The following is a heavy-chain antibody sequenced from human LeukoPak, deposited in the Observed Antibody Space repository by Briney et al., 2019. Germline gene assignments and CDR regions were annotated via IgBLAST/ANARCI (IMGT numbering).Heavy chain of an antibody. D-gene: IGHD6-13*01. CDR1: GGPISSGGYY. CDR2: IYYSGST. V-gene: IGHV4-31*03. J-gene: IGHJ4*02. Sequence: SETLSLTCTVSGGPISSGGYYWSWIPHHAGKGLEWIGYIYYSGSTYYNPSLKSRVTKSIDTSKNQFSLKLSSVTAADSAVYYCANYSSTWKYYFDYWGQGTLVTVSS. CDR3: ANYSSTWKYYFDY.